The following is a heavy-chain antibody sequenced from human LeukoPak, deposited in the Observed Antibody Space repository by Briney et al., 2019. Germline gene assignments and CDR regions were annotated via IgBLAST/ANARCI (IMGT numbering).Heavy chain of an antibody. CDR1: GASISRDH. CDR3: TRGYYEAFDY. D-gene: IGHD3-16*01. CDR2: VDYNGAT. Sequence: SEILSLTCSVSGASISRDHWNWVRQLPGKRLEWIGNVDYNGATKYNPSLSSRITISLDTSKNLFSLHLTSVTAADTAHYLCTRGYYEAFDYWGQGRLVTVSS. J-gene: IGHJ4*02. V-gene: IGHV4-59*01.